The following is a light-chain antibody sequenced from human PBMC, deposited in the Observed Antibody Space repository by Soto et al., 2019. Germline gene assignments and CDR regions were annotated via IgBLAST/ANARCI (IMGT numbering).Light chain of an antibody. CDR3: QQYGSSPYT. J-gene: IGKJ2*01. Sequence: EIVLTQSPGTLSLSPGERATLSCRANQSVSSSYLAWYQQKPGQAPRLLIYGASTRASDIPDRFSGSGSGTDFTLYISRLEPEDFAVYYCQQYGSSPYTFGQGTKLEIK. CDR2: GAS. V-gene: IGKV3-20*01. CDR1: QSVSSSY.